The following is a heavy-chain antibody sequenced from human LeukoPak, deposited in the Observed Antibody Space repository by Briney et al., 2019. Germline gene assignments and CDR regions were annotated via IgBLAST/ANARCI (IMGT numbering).Heavy chain of an antibody. D-gene: IGHD5-18*01. V-gene: IGHV3-64D*09. Sequence: GGSLRLSCSASGFTFSSYAMHWVRHAPGKGLEYVSAITSNGGGTYYADSVKGRFTISRDNSMNTLYLQMSSLRAEDTAVYYCVKVGGGTIDGYTYGYYGYWGQGTRVIVSS. CDR1: GFTFSSYA. J-gene: IGHJ4*02. CDR2: ITSNGGGT. CDR3: VKVGGGTIDGYTYGYYGY.